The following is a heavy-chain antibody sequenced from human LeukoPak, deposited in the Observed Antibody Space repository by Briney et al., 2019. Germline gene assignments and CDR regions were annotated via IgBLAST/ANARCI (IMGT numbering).Heavy chain of an antibody. Sequence: GGSLRLSCAASGFIFSDSAIHWVRQASGKGLEWLGRIRSKANSYATTYAASLKGRFTISRDDSKNTAYLQMNSLNTDDTAMYYCIRQYGYYDSSGRYNWFDPWGQGTLVTVSS. V-gene: IGHV3-73*01. CDR2: IRSKANSYAT. J-gene: IGHJ5*02. D-gene: IGHD3-22*01. CDR1: GFIFSDSA. CDR3: IRQYGYYDSSGRYNWFDP.